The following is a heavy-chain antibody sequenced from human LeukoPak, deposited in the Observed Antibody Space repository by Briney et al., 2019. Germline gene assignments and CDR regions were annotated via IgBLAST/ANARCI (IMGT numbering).Heavy chain of an antibody. CDR1: GGSFSGYY. D-gene: IGHD2-15*01. CDR2: INHSGST. CDR3: ARLRRYCSGGSCYDWFDP. V-gene: IGHV4-34*01. Sequence: SETLSLTCAVYGGSFSGYYWSWIRQPPGKGLEWIGEINHSGSTNYNPSLKSRVTISVDTSKNQFPLKLSSVTAADTAVYYCARLRRYCSGGSCYDWFDPWGQGTLVTVSS. J-gene: IGHJ5*02.